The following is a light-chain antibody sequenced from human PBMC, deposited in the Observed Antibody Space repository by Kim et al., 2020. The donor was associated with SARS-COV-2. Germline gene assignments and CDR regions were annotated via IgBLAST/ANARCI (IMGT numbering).Light chain of an antibody. V-gene: IGLV1-44*01. CDR1: SSNIGSNS. CDR3: TSWDDSLNGVI. CDR2: SDD. J-gene: IGLJ2*01. Sequence: QSVLTQPPSASGPPGQRVTISCSGSSSNIGSNSVHWYQQLPGTAPKLLIYSDDQRPSGVPERFSGSKSGTSASLAISGLQSEDETDYYCTSWDDSLNGVIFGGGKKLTVL.